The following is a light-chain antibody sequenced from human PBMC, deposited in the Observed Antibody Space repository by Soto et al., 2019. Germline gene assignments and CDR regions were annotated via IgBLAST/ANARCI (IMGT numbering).Light chain of an antibody. CDR3: CSYAGHESQIYV. V-gene: IGLV2-23*02. Sequence: QSDLTQPASVSGSPGQSITISCTGTSSDVGTYDLVSWFQQRPGKPPQLMIYEVAQRPSGVSNRFSGSKSGNTASLTISGLQDEDEADYYCCSYAGHESQIYVFGTGTKLTVL. CDR2: EVA. J-gene: IGLJ1*01. CDR1: SSDVGTYDL.